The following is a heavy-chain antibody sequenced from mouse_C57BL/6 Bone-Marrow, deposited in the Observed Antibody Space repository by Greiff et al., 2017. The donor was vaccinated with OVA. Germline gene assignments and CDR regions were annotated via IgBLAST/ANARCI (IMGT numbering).Heavy chain of an antibody. J-gene: IGHJ4*01. CDR1: GFTFNTYA. Sequence: EVKLMESGGGLVQPKGSLKLSCAASGFTFNTYAMHWVRQAPGKGLEWVARIRSKSSNYATYYADSVKDRFTISRDDSQSMLYLQMNNLKTEDTAMYYCVRDKAGPIYYGNYDAMDYWGQGTSVTVSS. CDR3: VRDKAGPIYYGNYDAMDY. D-gene: IGHD2-1*01. CDR2: IRSKSSNYAT. V-gene: IGHV10-3*01.